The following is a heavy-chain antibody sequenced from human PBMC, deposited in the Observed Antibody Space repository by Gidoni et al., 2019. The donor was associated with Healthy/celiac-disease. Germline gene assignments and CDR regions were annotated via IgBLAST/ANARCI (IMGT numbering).Heavy chain of an antibody. V-gene: IGHV3-43*01. CDR2: ISWDGGST. Sequence: EVQLVESGGVVVQPGGSLRLSCAASGFTFDDYTMHWVRQAPGKGLEWVSLISWDGGSTYYADSVKGRFTISRDNSKNSLYLQMNSLRTEDTALYYCAKDSRTYYYDSSGYPMGYYFDYWGQGTLVTVSS. CDR3: AKDSRTYYYDSSGYPMGYYFDY. CDR1: GFTFDDYT. J-gene: IGHJ4*02. D-gene: IGHD3-22*01.